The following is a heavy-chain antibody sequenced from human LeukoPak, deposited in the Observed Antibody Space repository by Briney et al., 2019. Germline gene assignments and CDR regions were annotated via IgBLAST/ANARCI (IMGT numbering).Heavy chain of an antibody. D-gene: IGHD3-3*01. CDR2: IYWNDEE. V-gene: IGHV2-5*01. CDR3: AHSYDFWSGSSFDY. Sequence: SGPATLMRTLCIHLNHTFPEFSLRTSGVGAGGIRQPPGKCLERLALIYWNDEERHRPSLKNRLTVTTDAYQKQLGHTLINMYPVETATYYCAHSYDFWSGSSFDYWGEGTLVTVSS. CDR1: EFSLRTSGVG. J-gene: IGHJ4*02.